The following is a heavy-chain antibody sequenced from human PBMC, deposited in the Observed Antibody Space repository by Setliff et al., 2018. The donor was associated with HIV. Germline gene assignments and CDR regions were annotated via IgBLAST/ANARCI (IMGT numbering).Heavy chain of an antibody. CDR2: IDHSGST. D-gene: IGHD3-10*01. V-gene: IGHV4-34*01. Sequence: ASETLSLTCAVYGGSFNDYYWTWIRQPPGKGLEWIGEIDHSGSTKYHASLKSRVTISIDTSKNQISLKLSSVTAADTAVYYGARGLNYYGSGSYLPLGYWGQGTTVTVSS. CDR3: ARGLNYYGSGSYLPLGY. CDR1: GGSFNDYY. J-gene: IGHJ6*02.